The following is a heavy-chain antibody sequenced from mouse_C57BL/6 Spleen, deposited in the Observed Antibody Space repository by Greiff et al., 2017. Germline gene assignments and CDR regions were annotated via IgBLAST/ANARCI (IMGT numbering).Heavy chain of an antibody. J-gene: IGHJ2*01. CDR1: GFTFSNYW. Sequence: EVKVEESGGGLVQPGGSMKLSCVASGFTFSNYWMTWVRQSPEKGLEWVAQIRLKSDNYATHYAESVKGRFTISRDDSKSSVYLQMNNLRAEDTGIYYCTALNLYYFDYWGQGTTLTVSS. CDR3: TALNLYYFDY. V-gene: IGHV6-3*01. CDR2: IRLKSDNYAT.